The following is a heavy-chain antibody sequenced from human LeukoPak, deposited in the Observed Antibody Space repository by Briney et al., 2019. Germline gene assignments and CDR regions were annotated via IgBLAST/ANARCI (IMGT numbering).Heavy chain of an antibody. CDR1: GGSISSYY. V-gene: IGHV4-59*01. CDR2: IYYSGST. CDR3: ARTRGDGYNDY. Sequence: SETLSLTCTVSGGSISSYYWSWIRQPPGKGLEWIGYIYYSGSTKYNPSLKSRLTISVDTTKNLFSLKLSSVTAADTAVYYCARTRGDGYNDYWGQGTLVTVSS. J-gene: IGHJ4*02. D-gene: IGHD5-24*01.